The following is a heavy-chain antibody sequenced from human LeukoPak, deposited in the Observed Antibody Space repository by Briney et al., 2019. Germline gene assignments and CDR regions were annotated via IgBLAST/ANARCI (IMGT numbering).Heavy chain of an antibody. CDR2: INHSGST. J-gene: IGHJ4*02. CDR3: AALGYCSGGSCYGQGDY. V-gene: IGHV4-34*01. CDR1: GGSISRYY. D-gene: IGHD2-15*01. Sequence: SETLSLTCTVSGGSISRYYWSWIRQPPGKGLEWIGEINHSGSTNYNPSLKSRVTISVDTSKNQFSLKLSSVTAADTAVYYCAALGYCSGGSCYGQGDYWGQGTLVTVSS.